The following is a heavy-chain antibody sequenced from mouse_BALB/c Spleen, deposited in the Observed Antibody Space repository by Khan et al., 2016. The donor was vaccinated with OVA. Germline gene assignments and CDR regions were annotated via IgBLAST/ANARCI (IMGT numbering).Heavy chain of an antibody. CDR1: GFTFSDYY. D-gene: IGHD2-10*02. Sequence: VQLKESGGGLVQPGGSLKLSCATSGFTFSDYYMYWVRQTPEKRLEWVAYISNGGGRTYYPDTVKGRFTISRDNAKNTLYLQMSRLKSEDTAMYYCERHGYGKGDAMDYWGQGTSVTVSS. CDR3: ERHGYGKGDAMDY. J-gene: IGHJ4*01. CDR2: ISNGGGRT. V-gene: IGHV5-12*02.